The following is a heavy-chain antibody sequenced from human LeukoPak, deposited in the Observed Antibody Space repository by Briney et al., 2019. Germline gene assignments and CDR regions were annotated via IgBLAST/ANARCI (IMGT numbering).Heavy chain of an antibody. CDR3: ARSGVSSGCYYFNY. CDR1: GWSISSYD. CDR2: IYHSGST. J-gene: IGHJ4*02. D-gene: IGHD3-22*01. V-gene: IGHV4-59*01. Sequence: PSETLSLTCTASGWSISSYDWSWIRQPPGKGLEWIGFIYHSGSTNYNPSLKSRVTISVDTYKNEFSLKLSSVTTADTAVYYCARSGVSSGCYYFNYWGQGTLVTVSS.